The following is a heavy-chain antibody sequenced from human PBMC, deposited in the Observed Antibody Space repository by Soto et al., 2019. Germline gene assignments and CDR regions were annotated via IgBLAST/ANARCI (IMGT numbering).Heavy chain of an antibody. J-gene: IGHJ4*02. CDR1: GYTFTGYY. Sequence: ASVKVSCKASGYTFTGYYMHWVRQAPGQGLEWMGWINPNSGGTNYAQKFQGWVTMTRDTSISTAYMELSRLRSDDTAVYYCARGSYDYDSPSRSFVDYWGQGTLVTVSS. D-gene: IGHD3-22*01. V-gene: IGHV1-2*04. CDR3: ARGSYDYDSPSRSFVDY. CDR2: INPNSGGT.